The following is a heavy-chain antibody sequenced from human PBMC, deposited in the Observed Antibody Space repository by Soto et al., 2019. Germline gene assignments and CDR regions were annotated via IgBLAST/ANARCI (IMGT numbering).Heavy chain of an antibody. CDR2: ISVHNGKT. D-gene: IGHD3-22*01. CDR1: GYSFTSKG. Sequence: QVQLVQSGPAVRKPGASVKVSCKASGYSFTSKGITWGRQAPGQGPEWMGWISVHNGKTNYAQKFQDRVTLTTDTSTSTAYMELRSLTADDTAVYLCARRGDYFGNSGFYYYFDHWGQGTLVTVSS. CDR3: ARRGDYFGNSGFYYYFDH. J-gene: IGHJ4*02. V-gene: IGHV1-18*01.